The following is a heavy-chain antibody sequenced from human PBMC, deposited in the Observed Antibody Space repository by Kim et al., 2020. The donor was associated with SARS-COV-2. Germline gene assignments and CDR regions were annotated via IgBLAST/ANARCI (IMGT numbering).Heavy chain of an antibody. CDR3: VREGKARSRDNYYFDY. D-gene: IGHD2-15*01. Sequence: GGSLRLSCAASGFTFSDHYMDWVCQAPGKGLEWVGRTRNKANSYTTEYAASVKGRFTISRDDSKNSLYLQMNSLKTEDTAVYYCVREGKARSRDNYYFDYWGQGTLVTVSS. V-gene: IGHV3-72*01. J-gene: IGHJ4*02. CDR1: GFTFSDHY. CDR2: TRNKANSYTT.